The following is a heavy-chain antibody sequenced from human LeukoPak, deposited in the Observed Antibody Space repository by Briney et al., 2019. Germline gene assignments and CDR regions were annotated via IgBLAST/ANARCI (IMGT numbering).Heavy chain of an antibody. Sequence: KPSETLSLTCTVSGGSISSSSYYRGWIRQPPGKGLEWIGSIYYSGSTYYNPSLKSRVTISVDTSKNQFSLKLSSVTAADMAVYYCARQIYCGGDCYSGFDYRGQGTLVTVSS. CDR2: IYYSGST. D-gene: IGHD2-21*01. CDR3: ARQIYCGGDCYSGFDY. J-gene: IGHJ4*02. CDR1: GGSISSSSYY. V-gene: IGHV4-39*01.